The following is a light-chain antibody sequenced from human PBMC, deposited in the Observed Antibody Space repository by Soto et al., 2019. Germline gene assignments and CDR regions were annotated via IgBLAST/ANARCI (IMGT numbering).Light chain of an antibody. Sequence: QPASVSGSPGQSITISCTGTSSDVGGYNYVSWYQQHPGKAPKLMIYDVSNRPSGVSNRFSGSKSGNTASLTISGLQAEDEADYYCSSYTSSSLVFGGGTKVTVL. J-gene: IGLJ3*02. V-gene: IGLV2-14*01. CDR3: SSYTSSSLV. CDR2: DVS. CDR1: SSDVGGYNY.